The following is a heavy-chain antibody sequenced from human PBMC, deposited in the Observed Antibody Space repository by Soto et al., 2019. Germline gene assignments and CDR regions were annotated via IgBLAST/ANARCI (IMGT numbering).Heavy chain of an antibody. V-gene: IGHV4-59*01. CDR3: AHFGDLEWFYP. CDR1: GGSISRYF. D-gene: IGHD4-17*01. J-gene: IGHJ5*02. Sequence: QVQLQESGPGLVRPSETLSLTCTVSGGSISRYFWSWIRQSPGKGLEWIGYIFYTGSTTYNPSLKSRVTLSIDTSKNQFSLKLSSLTAAETAVYDWAHFGDLEWFYPLGQGILVTVSS. CDR2: IFYTGST.